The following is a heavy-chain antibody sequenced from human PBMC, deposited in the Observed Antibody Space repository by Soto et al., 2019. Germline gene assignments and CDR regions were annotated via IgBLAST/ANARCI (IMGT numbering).Heavy chain of an antibody. CDR2: ISSSSYI. V-gene: IGHV3-21*01. CDR1: GFTFSSYS. J-gene: IGHJ3*02. Sequence: GGSLRLSCAASGFTFSSYSMNWVRQAPGKGLEWVSSISSSSYIYYADSVKGRFTISRDNAKNSLYLQMNSLRAEDTAVYYCATSPPGDDDAFDIWGQGTMVTVSS. D-gene: IGHD3-10*01. CDR3: ATSPPGDDDAFDI.